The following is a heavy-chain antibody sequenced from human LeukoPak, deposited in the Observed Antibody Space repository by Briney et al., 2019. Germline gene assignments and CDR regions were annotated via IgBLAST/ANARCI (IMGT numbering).Heavy chain of an antibody. CDR2: IYYSGST. Sequence: PSETLSLTCTVSGGSISSYYWSWIRQPPGKGPEWIGYIYYSGSTNYNPSLKSRVTISVDTSKNQFSLKLSSVTAADTAVYYCARVSPITVFGVDYYYYMDVWGKGTTVTVSS. V-gene: IGHV4-59*01. CDR1: GGSISSYY. CDR3: ARVSPITVFGVDYYYYMDV. J-gene: IGHJ6*03. D-gene: IGHD3-3*01.